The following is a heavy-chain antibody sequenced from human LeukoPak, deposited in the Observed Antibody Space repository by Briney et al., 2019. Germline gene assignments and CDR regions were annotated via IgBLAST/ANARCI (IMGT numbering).Heavy chain of an antibody. D-gene: IGHD6-13*01. V-gene: IGHV4-61*02. J-gene: IGHJ5*02. CDR2: IYTSGST. CDR1: GGSISSGSYY. CDR3: ATQPLPRGQQKTNWFDP. Sequence: SQTLSLTCTVSGGSISSGSYYWSWIRQPAGKGLEWIGRIYTSGSTNYNPSLKSRVTISVDTSKNQFSLKLSSVTAADTAVYYCATQPLPRGQQKTNWFDPWGQGTLVTVSS.